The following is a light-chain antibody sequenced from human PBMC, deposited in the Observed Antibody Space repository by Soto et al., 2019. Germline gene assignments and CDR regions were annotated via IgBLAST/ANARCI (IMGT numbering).Light chain of an antibody. J-gene: IGLJ3*02. CDR2: EVT. Sequence: QSALTQPPSASGSPGQSVTISCTGTSSDVGGYNYVSWYQQHPGKAPKLMIYEVTKRPSGVPDRFSGSKSGNTASLTVSGLQADDEADDYCSSYAGSTSWVFGGGTKLTVL. CDR3: SSYAGSTSWV. V-gene: IGLV2-8*01. CDR1: SSDVGGYNY.